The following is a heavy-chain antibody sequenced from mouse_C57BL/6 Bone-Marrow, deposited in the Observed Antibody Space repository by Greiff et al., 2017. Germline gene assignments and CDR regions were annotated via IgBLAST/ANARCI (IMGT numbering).Heavy chain of an antibody. J-gene: IGHJ2*01. V-gene: IGHV1S16*01. CDR2: INPSNGGT. Sequence: VQLQQSGAELVKPGASVKLSCKASGYTFTSYYIYWVKQRPGQGLEWIGEINPSNGGTNFNEKFKSKATLTVDKSSSTAYMQLSSLTSEDSAVYYCTRRDDYDGYFDYWGQGTTLTVSS. CDR1: GYTFTSYY. CDR3: TRRDDYDGYFDY. D-gene: IGHD2-4*01.